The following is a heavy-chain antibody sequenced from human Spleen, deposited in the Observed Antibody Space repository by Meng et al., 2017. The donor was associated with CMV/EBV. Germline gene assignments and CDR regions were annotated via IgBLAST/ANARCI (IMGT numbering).Heavy chain of an antibody. Sequence: SGGTFSSYAISWVRQAPGQGLEWMGGIIPIFGTANYAQKFQGRVTITTDESTSTAYMELSSLRSEDTAVYYCARGLGGYQLLPNWFDPWGQGTLVTVSS. V-gene: IGHV1-69*05. CDR3: ARGLGGYQLLPNWFDP. CDR1: GGTFSSYA. CDR2: IIPIFGTA. J-gene: IGHJ5*02. D-gene: IGHD2-2*01.